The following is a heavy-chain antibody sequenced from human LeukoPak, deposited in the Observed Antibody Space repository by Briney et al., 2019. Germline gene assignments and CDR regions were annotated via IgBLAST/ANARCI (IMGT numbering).Heavy chain of an antibody. CDR2: INPNSGGT. J-gene: IGHJ4*02. V-gene: IGHV1-2*06. D-gene: IGHD4-17*01. CDR1: GYTFTGYY. CDR3: ARDIGNGDYGRDY. Sequence: ASVKVSCKASGYTFTGYYMHWVRQAPGQGLEWMGRINPNSGGTDHAHKFRGRVTMTRDTSISTAFTDLSGLISDDTAVYYCARDIGNGDYGRDYWGQGTLVTVSS.